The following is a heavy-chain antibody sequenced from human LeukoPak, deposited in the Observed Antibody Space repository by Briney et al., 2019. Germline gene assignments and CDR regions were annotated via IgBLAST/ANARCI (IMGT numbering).Heavy chain of an antibody. V-gene: IGHV3-30-3*01. CDR1: GFTSSSYA. D-gene: IGHD6-19*01. CDR3: ARDRRRIAVAGLFDY. J-gene: IGHJ4*02. CDR2: ISYDGSNK. Sequence: GGSLRLSCAASGFTSSSYAMHWVRQTPGKGLEWVAVISYDGSNKYYADSVKGRFTISRDNSKNTLYLQMNSLRAEDTAVYYCARDRRRIAVAGLFDYWGQGTLVTVSS.